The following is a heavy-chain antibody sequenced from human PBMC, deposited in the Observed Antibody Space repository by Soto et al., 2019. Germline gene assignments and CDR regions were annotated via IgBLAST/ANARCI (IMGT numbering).Heavy chain of an antibody. CDR1: GFSLTTSGVG. D-gene: IGHD3-3*01. CDR3: APRVLRAVFGFVTETPIQFYF. Sequence: QITLNESGPTVVKPTETLTLTCTFSGFSLTTSGVGVGWVRQSPGKAPEWLAFIYWDDDKRYSTSLKSRLTIPKDTAKNQVVLTMAHVDPADTATYLRAPRVLRAVFGFVTETPIQFYFWGQG. CDR2: IYWDDDK. V-gene: IGHV2-5*02. J-gene: IGHJ4*02.